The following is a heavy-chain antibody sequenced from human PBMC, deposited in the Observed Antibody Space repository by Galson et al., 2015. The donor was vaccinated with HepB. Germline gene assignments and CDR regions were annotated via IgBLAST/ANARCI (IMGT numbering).Heavy chain of an antibody. J-gene: IGHJ4*02. D-gene: IGHD3-22*01. V-gene: IGHV1-18*04. CDR3: ASLDSSGYYFDY. CDR2: ISAYNGNT. Sequence: SVKVSCKASGYTFTSYGISWVRQAPGQGLEWMGWISAYNGNTNYAQKLQGRVTMTTDTSTSTAYMELRSLRSDDTAVYYCASLDSSGYYFDYWGQGTLVTVSS. CDR1: GYTFTSYG.